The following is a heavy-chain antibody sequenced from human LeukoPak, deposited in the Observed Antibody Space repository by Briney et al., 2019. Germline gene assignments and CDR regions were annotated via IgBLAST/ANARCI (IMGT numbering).Heavy chain of an antibody. D-gene: IGHD3-22*01. CDR1: GFTFSNAW. J-gene: IGHJ4*02. V-gene: IGHV3-15*01. Sequence: PGGSLRLSCGASGFTFSNAWMSWVRQAPGKGLEWVGRIKSKTDGGTTDYAAPVKGRFTISRDDSKNTLYLQLNSLKTEDTAVYYCTTMTKYYYDSSGYLDFDYWGQGTLVTVSS. CDR3: TTMTKYYYDSSGYLDFDY. CDR2: IKSKTDGGTT.